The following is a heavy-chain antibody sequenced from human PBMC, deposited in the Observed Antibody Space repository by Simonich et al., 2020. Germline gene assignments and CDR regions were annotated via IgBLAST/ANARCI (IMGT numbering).Heavy chain of an antibody. V-gene: IGHV1-2*06. CDR3: ASGWDWGFSHMSDY. CDR1: GYTFTGYY. CDR2: INPNSGGT. D-gene: IGHD7-27*01. Sequence: QVQLVQSGAEVKKPGASVKVSCKASGYTFTGYYLHWVRQAPGQGIEWMGRINPNSGGTNYAQKFQGRVTMTRDTAISTAYMELSRLRSDDTAVYYCASGWDWGFSHMSDYWGQGTLVTVSS. J-gene: IGHJ4*02.